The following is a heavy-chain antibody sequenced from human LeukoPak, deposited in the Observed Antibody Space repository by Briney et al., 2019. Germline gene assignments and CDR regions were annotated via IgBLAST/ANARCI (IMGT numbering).Heavy chain of an antibody. J-gene: IGHJ4*02. CDR2: IYYSGST. D-gene: IGHD6-19*01. Sequence: SETLSLTCTVSGGSISSYYWSWIRQPPGKGLEWIGYIYYSGSTNYNPSLKSRVTISVDTSKNQFSLKLSSVTAADTAVYYCAKLPEYSSGWLDYWGQGTLVTVSS. CDR3: AKLPEYSSGWLDY. V-gene: IGHV4-59*01. CDR1: GGSISSYY.